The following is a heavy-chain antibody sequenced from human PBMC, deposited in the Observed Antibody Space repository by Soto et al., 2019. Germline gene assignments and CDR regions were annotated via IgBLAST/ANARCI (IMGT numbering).Heavy chain of an antibody. J-gene: IGHJ1*01. CDR3: ARDGAYDSSGYYSVTPDEYFQH. CDR2: IIPIFGTA. D-gene: IGHD3-22*01. V-gene: IGHV1-69*01. CDR1: GGTFSSYA. Sequence: QVQLVQSGAEVKKPGSSVKVSCKASGGTFSSYAISWVRQAPGQGLEWMGGIIPIFGTANYAQKFQGRVTITADESTSTAYMELSSLRSEDTAVYYCARDGAYDSSGYYSVTPDEYFQHWGQGTLVTVSS.